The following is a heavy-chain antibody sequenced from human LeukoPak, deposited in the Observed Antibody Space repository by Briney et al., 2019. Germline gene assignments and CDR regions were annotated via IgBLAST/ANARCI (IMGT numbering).Heavy chain of an antibody. V-gene: IGHV1-69*04. Sequence: ASVKVSCKASGGTFSTYAITWVRQAPGQGLEWRGRILPIFDLANYAQKFQGRVTITADKSTRTAYMELSSLRSDDTAVYYCARDGGWLQTQNHYYYHGMDVWGQGTTVTVSS. J-gene: IGHJ6*02. CDR3: ARDGGWLQTQNHYYYHGMDV. CDR1: GGTFSTYA. D-gene: IGHD5-24*01. CDR2: ILPIFDLA.